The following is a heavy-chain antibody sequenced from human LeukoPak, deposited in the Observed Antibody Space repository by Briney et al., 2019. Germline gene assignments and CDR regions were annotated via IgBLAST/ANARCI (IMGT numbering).Heavy chain of an antibody. CDR2: IYYSGST. V-gene: IGHV4-31*03. CDR3: ARHRKGTTVTTYDY. D-gene: IGHD4-17*01. Sequence: SETLSLTCTVSGGSISSGGYYWSWIRQHPGKGLEWIGYIYYSGSTYYNPSLKSRATISVDTSKNQFSLKLSSVTAADTAVYYCARHRKGTTVTTYDYWGQGTLVTVSS. CDR1: GGSISSGGYY. J-gene: IGHJ4*02.